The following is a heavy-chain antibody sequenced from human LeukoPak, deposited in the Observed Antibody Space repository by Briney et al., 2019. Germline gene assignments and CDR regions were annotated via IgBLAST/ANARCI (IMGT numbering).Heavy chain of an antibody. D-gene: IGHD3-22*01. V-gene: IGHV3-23*01. J-gene: IGHJ3*02. CDR2: ISGSGGST. Sequence: GGSLRLSCAASEFTLRSYGMSWVRQAPGKGLEWVSAISGSGGSTYYADSVKGRFTISRDNSKNTLYLQMNSLRAEDTAVYYCAGDSSGYYYDAFDIWGQGTMVTVSS. CDR1: EFTLRSYG. CDR3: AGDSSGYYYDAFDI.